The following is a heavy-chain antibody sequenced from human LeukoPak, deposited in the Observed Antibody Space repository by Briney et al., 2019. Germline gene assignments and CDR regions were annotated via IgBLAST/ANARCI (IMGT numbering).Heavy chain of an antibody. Sequence: PGGSLRLSCAASGFTFSSYAMIRVRQAPGKGLEWVSGISGSGGSTFYADSVKGRFTISRDNSKNTLYLLINSLRAEDTAVYYCAKDGTTVVRGLFDKWGPGTMVTVSS. V-gene: IGHV3-23*01. J-gene: IGHJ3*02. CDR1: GFTFSSYA. CDR2: ISGSGGST. D-gene: IGHD4-23*01. CDR3: AKDGTTVVRGLFDK.